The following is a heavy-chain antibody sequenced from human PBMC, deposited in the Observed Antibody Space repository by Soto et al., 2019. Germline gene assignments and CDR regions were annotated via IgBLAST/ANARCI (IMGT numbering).Heavy chain of an antibody. J-gene: IGHJ4*02. Sequence: QVQLQESGPGLVKPSETLSLTCTVSGGSINNYYWSWIRQPPGKGLEWIGHIYYSGSTNYNPSLKSRVTVSVDTSKRQFSLRLTSVDTADTAVYYCTRGYTNFDYWGQGTLVTVSS. CDR3: TRGYTNFDY. CDR1: GGSINNYY. V-gene: IGHV4-59*01. D-gene: IGHD5-18*01. CDR2: IYYSGST.